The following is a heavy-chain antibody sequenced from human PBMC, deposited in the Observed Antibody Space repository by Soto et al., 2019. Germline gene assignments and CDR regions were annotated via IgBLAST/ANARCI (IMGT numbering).Heavy chain of an antibody. CDR1: GYTFIGYY. CDR2: LNPRSGDT. D-gene: IGHD1-26*01. Sequence: QVQLVQSGAEVKKPGASVKVSCKASGYTFIGYYIHWVRQAPGQGLEWMGRLNPRSGDTTDAQKFQGRLTMTRDTSISTAYMELSSLRSDDTAVYYCGRDGVGATPLGWFDPGGQGSLVTVSS. V-gene: IGHV1-2*06. CDR3: GRDGVGATPLGWFDP. J-gene: IGHJ5*02.